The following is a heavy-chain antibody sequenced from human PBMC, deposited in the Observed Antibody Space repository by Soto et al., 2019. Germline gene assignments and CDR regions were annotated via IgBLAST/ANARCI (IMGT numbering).Heavy chain of an antibody. V-gene: IGHV4-34*01. CDR3: STRAYDTNGYYRFDP. D-gene: IGHD3-22*01. CDR2: INHSGRV. Sequence: QVQLQQWGAGLLKPSETLSLTCAVYGGSFSGHSLTWIRQSPGKGLEWIGDINHSGRVNYSPSLKSRVTISLDTSKNQFSRTLSAVTAAATAMYYCSTRAYDTNGYYRFDPWGQGTLVTGAS. J-gene: IGHJ5*01. CDR1: GGSFSGHS.